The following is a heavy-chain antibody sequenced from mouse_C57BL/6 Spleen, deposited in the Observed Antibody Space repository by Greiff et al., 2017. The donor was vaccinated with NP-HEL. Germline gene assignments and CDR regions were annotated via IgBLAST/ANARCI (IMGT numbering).Heavy chain of an antibody. CDR1: GFTFSSYG. V-gene: IGHV5-6*01. J-gene: IGHJ4*01. CDR3: ARPGLPRSMDY. D-gene: IGHD2-1*01. Sequence: EVKLMESGGDLVKPGGSLKLSCAASGFTFSSYGMSWVRQTPDKRLEWVATISSGGSYTYYPDSVKGRFTISRDNAKNTLYLQMSSLTSEDTAMYYCARPGLPRSMDYWGQGTSVTVSS. CDR2: ISSGGSYT.